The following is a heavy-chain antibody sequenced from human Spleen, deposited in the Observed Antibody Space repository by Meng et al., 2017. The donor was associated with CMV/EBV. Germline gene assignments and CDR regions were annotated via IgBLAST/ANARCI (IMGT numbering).Heavy chain of an antibody. CDR2: IDSSGSYI. D-gene: IGHD3-10*01. CDR1: GFTFSTYS. Sequence: GESLKISCAASGFTFSTYSMNWVRQAPGKGLEWVSSIDSSGSYIYYADSLKGRLTISRDNAKNSLYLQMNSLRAEDTAVYYCARNLREDLDYYGSGSSDAFDIWGQGTMVTVSS. CDR3: ARNLREDLDYYGSGSSDAFDI. V-gene: IGHV3-21*06. J-gene: IGHJ3*02.